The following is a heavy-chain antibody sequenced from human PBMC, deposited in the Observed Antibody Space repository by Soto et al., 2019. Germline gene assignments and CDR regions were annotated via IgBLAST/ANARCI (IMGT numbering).Heavy chain of an antibody. V-gene: IGHV3-33*01. Sequence: QVQLVESGGGVVQPGRYLRLSCAASGFTFRIYSMHWVRQSPGKGLEWVAVMWYDGTNKYYGESVKGRFTISRDNSENTLYLQMNSLRVEDTAVYYCARDATFGTKGGSFDIWGHGTLVTVSS. CDR1: GFTFRIYS. D-gene: IGHD3-16*01. J-gene: IGHJ3*02. CDR3: ARDATFGTKGGSFDI. CDR2: MWYDGTNK.